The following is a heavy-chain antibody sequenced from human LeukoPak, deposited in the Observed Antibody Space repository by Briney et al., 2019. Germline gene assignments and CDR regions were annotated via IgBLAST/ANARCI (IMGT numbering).Heavy chain of an antibody. CDR1: GFTFSSYG. CDR3: AKAYAATSTPRNFDY. Sequence: GGSLRLSCAASGFTFSSYGMHWVRQAPGKGLEWVAVIWYDGSNKYYADSVKGRFTISRDNSKNTLYLQMNSLRAEDTAVYYCAKAYAATSTPRNFDYWGQGTLVTVSS. V-gene: IGHV3-30*02. D-gene: IGHD2-2*01. CDR2: IWYDGSNK. J-gene: IGHJ4*02.